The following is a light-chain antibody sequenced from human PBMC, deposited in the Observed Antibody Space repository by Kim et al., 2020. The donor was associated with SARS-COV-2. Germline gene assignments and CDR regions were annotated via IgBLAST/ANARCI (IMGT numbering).Light chain of an antibody. CDR2: GKN. V-gene: IGLV3-19*01. Sequence: LGQKVSITCQGDSLRTYYAIWDHQKPRQAPLLVIYGKNTRPSGIPDRFSGSSSRNTASLTITGAQAEDEADYYCNSRDSSGNHWVFGGGTQLTVL. CDR3: NSRDSSGNHWV. CDR1: SLRTYY. J-gene: IGLJ3*02.